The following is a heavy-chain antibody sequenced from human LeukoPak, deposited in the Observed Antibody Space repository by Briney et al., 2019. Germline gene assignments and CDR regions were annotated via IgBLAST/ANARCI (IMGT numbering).Heavy chain of an antibody. J-gene: IGHJ5*02. Sequence: PGESLKISCKGSGYRFTNYWIGWVRQMPGKGLEWMGIIYPSDSDTRYSPSFQGQVTISADKSISSAYLQWSSLKASDTAMYYCARQSDSGSFPSRFDPWGQGTLVTVSS. D-gene: IGHD3-10*01. V-gene: IGHV5-51*01. CDR3: ARQSDSGSFPSRFDP. CDR1: GYRFTNYW. CDR2: IYPSDSDT.